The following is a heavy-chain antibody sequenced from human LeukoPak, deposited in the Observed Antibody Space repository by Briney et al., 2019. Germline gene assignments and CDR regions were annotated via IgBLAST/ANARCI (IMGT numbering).Heavy chain of an antibody. Sequence: ASVKVSCKASGYTFTSYYMHWVRQAPGQGLEWMGIINPSGGSTSYAQKFQGRVTMTRDTSTSTVYMELSSLRSEDTAVYYCASGFCSSTSRYTGWFDPWGQGTLVTVSS. CDR3: ASGFCSSTSRYTGWFDP. D-gene: IGHD2-2*02. V-gene: IGHV1-46*03. CDR1: GYTFTSYY. J-gene: IGHJ5*02. CDR2: INPSGGST.